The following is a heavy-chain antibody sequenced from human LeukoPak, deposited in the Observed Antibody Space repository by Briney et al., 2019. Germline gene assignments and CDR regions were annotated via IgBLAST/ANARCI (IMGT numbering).Heavy chain of an antibody. Sequence: GGSLRLSCAASGFTVSSNYMSWVRQAPGKGLEWVSVTYSGGSTYYADSVKGRFTISRDNSKNTLYLQMNSLRAEDTAVYYCARDVGYRVVATAIPGDYYGMDVWGQGTTVTVSS. J-gene: IGHJ6*02. CDR3: ARDVGYRVVATAIPGDYYGMDV. V-gene: IGHV3-66*01. D-gene: IGHD2-21*02. CDR2: TYSGGST. CDR1: GFTVSSNY.